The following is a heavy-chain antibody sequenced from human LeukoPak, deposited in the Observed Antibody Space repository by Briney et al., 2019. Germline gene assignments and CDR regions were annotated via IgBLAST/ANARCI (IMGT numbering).Heavy chain of an antibody. Sequence: ALVKVSCKASGYRFTDSYMHWVRQAPGQGFEWMGWINPSTGDTKYAKMFQGRVTLTTGASINTAYMELSGLRPADTAVYFCVSAYDQWGQGTLVTVSS. CDR3: VSAYDQ. CDR2: INPSTGDT. CDR1: GYRFTDSY. V-gene: IGHV1-2*02. J-gene: IGHJ5*02.